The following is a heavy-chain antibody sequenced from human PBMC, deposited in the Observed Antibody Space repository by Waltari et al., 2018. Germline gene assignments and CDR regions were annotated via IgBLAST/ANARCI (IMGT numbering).Heavy chain of an antibody. CDR1: GYTFTSYD. D-gene: IGHD3-22*01. Sequence: QVQLVQSGAEVKKPGASVKVSCTASGYTFTSYDINWVRQATGQGLEWMGWMNPNSGNTGDAQKFQGRVTMTRNTSISTAYMELSSLRSEDTAVYYCARGPDSSGYHKLDYWGQGTLVTVSS. CDR2: MNPNSGNT. CDR3: ARGPDSSGYHKLDY. J-gene: IGHJ4*02. V-gene: IGHV1-8*01.